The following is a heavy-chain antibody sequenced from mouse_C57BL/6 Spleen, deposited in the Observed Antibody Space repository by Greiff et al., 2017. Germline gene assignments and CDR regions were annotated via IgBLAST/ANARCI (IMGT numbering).Heavy chain of an antibody. D-gene: IGHD1-1*01. V-gene: IGHV1-15*01. Sequence: VQLQQPGAELVMPGASVTLSCKASGYTFTDYEMHWVKQTPVHGLEWIGAIDPATGGTAYNQKFKGKAILTADKSSSTAYMELRSLTSEDSAVXYCTRYGSSPLYAMDYWGQGTSVTVSS. CDR2: IDPATGGT. J-gene: IGHJ4*01. CDR3: TRYGSSPLYAMDY. CDR1: GYTFTDYE.